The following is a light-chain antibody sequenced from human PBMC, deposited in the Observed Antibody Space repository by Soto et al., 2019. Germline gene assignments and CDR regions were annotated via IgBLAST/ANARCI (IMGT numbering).Light chain of an antibody. CDR2: DAS. CDR3: QQYNSYPIT. CDR1: QSISSY. V-gene: IGKV1-5*01. J-gene: IGKJ5*01. Sequence: DIQMTQSPSSLSSSLVYRFTITCRASQSISSYLNWYQQKPGKAPKLLIYDASSLESGVPSRFSGSGSGTEFTLTISSLQPDDFATYYCQQYNSYPITFGQGTRWRI.